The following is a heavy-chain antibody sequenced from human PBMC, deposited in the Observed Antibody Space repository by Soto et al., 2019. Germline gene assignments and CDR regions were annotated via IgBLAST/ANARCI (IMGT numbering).Heavy chain of an antibody. CDR3: ASVAI. Sequence: EVQLVESGGGLVQPGGSLRLSCAASGFTFSNYWMSWVRQAPGKGLEWVANIKQDGTEKNYVDSVRGQFTISRDNAKNTLDLQMNSLTAEDTAVYYCASVAIWGQGTRVTVSS. V-gene: IGHV3-7*01. D-gene: IGHD5-12*01. J-gene: IGHJ4*02. CDR1: GFTFSNYW. CDR2: IKQDGTEK.